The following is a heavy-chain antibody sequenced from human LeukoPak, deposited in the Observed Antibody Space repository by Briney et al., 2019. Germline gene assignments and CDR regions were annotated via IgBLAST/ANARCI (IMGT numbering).Heavy chain of an antibody. CDR3: AKDPPRQWLGGYFDY. Sequence: GGSLRLSCAASGFTFSSSAMSWVRQAPGKGLEWVSAISGSGGSTYYYADSVKGRFTISRDNSKNTLYLQMNSLRAEDTAVYYCAKDPPRQWLGGYFDYWGQETLVTVSS. J-gene: IGHJ4*02. D-gene: IGHD6-19*01. V-gene: IGHV3-23*01. CDR2: ISGSGGST. CDR1: GFTFSSSA.